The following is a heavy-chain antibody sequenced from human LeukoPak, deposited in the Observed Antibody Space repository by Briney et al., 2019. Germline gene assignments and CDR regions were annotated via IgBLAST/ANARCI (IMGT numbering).Heavy chain of an antibody. V-gene: IGHV4-4*07. CDR2: IYTSGST. Sequence: PSETLSLTCTVSGGSISSYYWSWIRQPAGKGLEWIGRIYTSGSTNYNPSLKSRVTMSVDTSKNQFSLKLSSVTAADTAVYYCARDRLSSSWYDVGDTTNWFDPWGQGTLVTVSS. D-gene: IGHD6-13*01. CDR1: GGSISSYY. CDR3: ARDRLSSSWYDVGDTTNWFDP. J-gene: IGHJ5*02.